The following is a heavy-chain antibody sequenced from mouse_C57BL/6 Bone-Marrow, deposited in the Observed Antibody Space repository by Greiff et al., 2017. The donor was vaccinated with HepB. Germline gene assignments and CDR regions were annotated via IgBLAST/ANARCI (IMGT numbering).Heavy chain of an antibody. CDR1: GYTFTSYG. J-gene: IGHJ1*03. D-gene: IGHD1-1*01. Sequence: QVHVKQSGAELARPGASVKLSCKASGYTFTSYGISWVKQRTGQGLEWIGEIYPRSGNTYYNEKFKGKATLTADKSSSTAYMELRSLTSEDSAVYFCSLSYYGSSYWYFDVWGTGTTVTVSS. CDR3: SLSYYGSSYWYFDV. V-gene: IGHV1-81*01. CDR2: IYPRSGNT.